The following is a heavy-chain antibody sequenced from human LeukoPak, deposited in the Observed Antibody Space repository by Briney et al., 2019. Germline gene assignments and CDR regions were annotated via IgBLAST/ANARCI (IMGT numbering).Heavy chain of an antibody. CDR3: ARAYYDFYFDY. J-gene: IGHJ4*02. CDR2: INPNSGGT. Sequence: GASVKVSCKASGGTFSSYAISWVRLAPGQGLEWMGWINPNSGGTNYAQKFQGRVTMTRDTAISTAYMELSRLRSDDTAVYYCARAYYDFYFDYWGQGTLVTVSS. V-gene: IGHV1-2*02. CDR1: GGTFSSYA. D-gene: IGHD3-3*01.